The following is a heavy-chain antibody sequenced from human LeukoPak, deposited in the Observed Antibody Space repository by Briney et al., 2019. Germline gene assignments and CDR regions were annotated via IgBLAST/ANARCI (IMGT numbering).Heavy chain of an antibody. V-gene: IGHV4-39*01. CDR3: ARLRRSSSYHHYNTCDY. D-gene: IGHD2-15*01. J-gene: IGHJ4*02. CDR1: GGSISSSSYY. Sequence: PSETLSLTCTVSGGSISSSSYYWGWIRQPPGKGLEWIGSIYYSGSTYYNPSLKSRVTISVDTSKNQFSLKLSSVTAADTAVYYCARLRRSSSYHHYNTCDYWGQGTLVTVSS. CDR2: IYYSGST.